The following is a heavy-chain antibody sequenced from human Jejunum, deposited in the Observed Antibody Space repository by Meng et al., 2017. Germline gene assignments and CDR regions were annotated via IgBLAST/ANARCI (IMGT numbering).Heavy chain of an antibody. Sequence: GESLKISCEASGFHFSHYAMSWLRQAPGKGLEWVSVLSGSGRTTYYADSVKGRFTVSRDNSKNTLYLQMNSLRPEDTAIYYCAKDPTYYDDSTDYFSPSWFDPWGQGTLVTVSS. J-gene: IGHJ5*02. D-gene: IGHD3-22*01. CDR3: AKDPTYYDDSTDYFSPSWFDP. CDR2: LSGSGRTT. CDR1: GFHFSHYA. V-gene: IGHV3-23*01.